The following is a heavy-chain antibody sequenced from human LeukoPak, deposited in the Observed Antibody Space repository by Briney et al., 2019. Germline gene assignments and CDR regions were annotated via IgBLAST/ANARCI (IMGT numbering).Heavy chain of an antibody. CDR2: ISYDGSNK. Sequence: GGSLRLSCAAPGFTFSSYAMHWVRQAPGKGLEWVAVISYDGSNKYYADSVKGRFTISRDNSKNTLFLQMSGLRVEDTAIYYCAKIGSVVVPAAVGGHYWGQGTLVTVSS. CDR3: AKIGSVVVPAAVGGHY. CDR1: GFTFSSYA. J-gene: IGHJ4*02. D-gene: IGHD2-15*01. V-gene: IGHV3-30*04.